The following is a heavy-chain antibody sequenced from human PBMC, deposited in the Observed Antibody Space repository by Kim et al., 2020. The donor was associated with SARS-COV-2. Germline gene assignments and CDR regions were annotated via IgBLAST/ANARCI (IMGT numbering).Heavy chain of an antibody. CDR3: ARGVPGY. Sequence: RGSTNYTPSLKSRVTISVDTSKNQFSLKLTSVTAADTAVYYCARGVPGYWGQGTLVTVSS. V-gene: IGHV4-34*01. CDR2: RGST. J-gene: IGHJ4*02.